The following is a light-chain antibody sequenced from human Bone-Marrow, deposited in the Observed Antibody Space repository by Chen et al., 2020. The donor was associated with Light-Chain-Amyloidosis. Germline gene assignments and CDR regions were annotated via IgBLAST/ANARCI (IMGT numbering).Light chain of an antibody. CDR3: QSYDSSLSAWV. Sequence: QSVLTQPPPVAGAPGPRVTIPRPWSSSHIGAPYDVHWYQQLPGTAPKLLIYGNSNRPSGVPDRFSGSKSGTSASLAITGLQAEDEADYYCQSYDSSLSAWVFGGGTKLTVL. CDR2: GNS. V-gene: IGLV1-40*01. CDR1: SSHIGAPYD. J-gene: IGLJ3*02.